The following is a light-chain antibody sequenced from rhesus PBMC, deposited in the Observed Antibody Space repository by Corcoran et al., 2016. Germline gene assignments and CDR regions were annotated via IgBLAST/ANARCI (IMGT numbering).Light chain of an antibody. V-gene: IGKV1-25*01. CDR3: QQHNSYPLT. CDR1: QGISSY. Sequence: DIQMTQSPSSLSASVGDRVTITCRASQGISSYLAWYQQKPGKAPKLLIYAASTLQSGVPSRFSGSGSGTDFKLTISSRQPEDFATYYCQQHNSYPLTFGGGTKVELK. J-gene: IGKJ4*01. CDR2: AAS.